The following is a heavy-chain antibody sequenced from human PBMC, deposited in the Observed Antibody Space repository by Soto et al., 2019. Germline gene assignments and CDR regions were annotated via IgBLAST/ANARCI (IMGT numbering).Heavy chain of an antibody. D-gene: IGHD2-2*02. Sequence: SGDSVSSNSAAWNWIRQSPSRGLEWLGRTYYRSKWYNDHAVSVKSRITINPDTSKNQFSLQLNSVTPEDTAVYYCASSLLNLGYCSSTSCYTAYYFDYWGQGTLVTVSS. CDR3: ASSLLNLGYCSSTSCYTAYYFDY. CDR2: TYYRSKWYN. CDR1: GDSVSSNSAA. J-gene: IGHJ4*02. V-gene: IGHV6-1*01.